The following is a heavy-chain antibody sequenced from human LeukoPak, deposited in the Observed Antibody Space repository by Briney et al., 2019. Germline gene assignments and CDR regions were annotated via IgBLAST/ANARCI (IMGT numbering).Heavy chain of an antibody. V-gene: IGHV3-23*01. CDR1: GFTFSSYA. Sequence: GGSLRLSCAASGFTFSSYAMSWVRQAPGKGLEWVSAISGSGGSTYYADSVKGRFTISRDDSKNTLYLQINSLRAEDTAVYYCAKEASTRLGRPKWIDYWGQGTLVTVSS. CDR3: AKEASTRLGRPKWIDY. J-gene: IGHJ4*02. CDR2: ISGSGGST. D-gene: IGHD3-16*01.